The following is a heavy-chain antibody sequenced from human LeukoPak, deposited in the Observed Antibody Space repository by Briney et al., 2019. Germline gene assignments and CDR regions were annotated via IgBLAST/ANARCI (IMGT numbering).Heavy chain of an antibody. D-gene: IGHD1-26*01. CDR3: ARGCGSLSLGY. Sequence: PGGSLRLSCAASGFTFSSYRMNWVRQAPGKGLEWVSYISSSSSTIYYADSVKGRFTISRDNAKNSLYLQMNSLRAEDTAVYYCARGCGSLSLGYWGQGTLVAVSS. CDR1: GFTFSSYR. J-gene: IGHJ4*02. V-gene: IGHV3-48*01. CDR2: ISSSSSTI.